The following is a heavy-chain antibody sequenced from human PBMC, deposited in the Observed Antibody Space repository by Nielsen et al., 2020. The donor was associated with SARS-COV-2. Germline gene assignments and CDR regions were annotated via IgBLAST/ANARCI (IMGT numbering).Heavy chain of an antibody. V-gene: IGHV3-30*18. CDR2: ISYDGSNK. D-gene: IGHD1-26*01. CDR3: ANGWYSGSHGGY. Sequence: GESLKISCAASGFTFSSYSMNWVRQAPGKGLEWVAVISYDGSNKYYADSVKGRFTISRDNSKNTLYLQMNSLRAEDTAVYSCANGWYSGSHGGYWGQGTLVTVSS. J-gene: IGHJ4*02. CDR1: GFTFSSYS.